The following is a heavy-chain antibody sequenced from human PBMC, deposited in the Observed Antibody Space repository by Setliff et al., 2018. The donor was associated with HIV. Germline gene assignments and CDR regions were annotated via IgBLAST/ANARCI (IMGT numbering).Heavy chain of an antibody. Sequence: GGSLRLSCAASGFAFDNYCMTWVRQAPGKGLEWVSDIGGSTGSTYYADSVKGRFTISTDNSKNTLYLQMNSLRAEDTAVYYCAKPLTQWGVSPYHYAVDVWGQGTTVTVSS. CDR1: GFAFDNYC. J-gene: IGHJ6*02. CDR3: AKPLTQWGVSPYHYAVDV. D-gene: IGHD1-26*01. V-gene: IGHV3-23*01. CDR2: IGGSTGST.